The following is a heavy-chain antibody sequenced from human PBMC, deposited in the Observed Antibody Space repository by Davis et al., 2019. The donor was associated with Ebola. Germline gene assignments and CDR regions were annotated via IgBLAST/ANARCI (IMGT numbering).Heavy chain of an antibody. CDR3: ARRTYYYDSSGYPVDY. V-gene: IGHV4-39*01. CDR2: IYYSGST. D-gene: IGHD3-22*01. J-gene: IGHJ4*02. CDR1: GGSISSSSYY. Sequence: PSETLSLTCTVSGGSISSSSYYWGWIRQPPGKGLEWIGSIYYSGSTYYNPSLKSRVTISVDTSKNQFSLKLSSVTAADTAVYYCARRTYYYDSSGYPVDYWGQGTLVTVSS.